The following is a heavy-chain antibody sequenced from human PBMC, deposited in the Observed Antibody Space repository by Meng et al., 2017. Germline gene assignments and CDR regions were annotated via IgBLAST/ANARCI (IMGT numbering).Heavy chain of an antibody. J-gene: IGHJ4*02. CDR2: INEFGST. V-gene: IGHV4-34*01. CDR1: GGSFSGYY. D-gene: IGHD5-12*01. CDR3: ARQRGPDF. Sequence: VPLQEWGAGLLGPLGTLSLTCDVYGGSFSGYYWNWIRQPPGKGLEWIGEINEFGSTNYNPSLKSRVTILVDTSKNQFSLKLRSVTAADTAVYYCARQRGPDFWGQGSLVTVSS.